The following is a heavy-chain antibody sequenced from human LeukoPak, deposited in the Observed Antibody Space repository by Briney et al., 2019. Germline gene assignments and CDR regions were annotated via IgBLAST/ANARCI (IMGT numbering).Heavy chain of an antibody. D-gene: IGHD3-22*01. J-gene: IGHJ4*02. V-gene: IGHV4-59*11. CDR1: GGSISSHY. CDR2: IYYSGGT. Sequence: PSETLSLTCTVSGGSISSHYWSWIRQPPGKGLEWIGYIYYSGGTSYNPSLKSRVTISVDTSKNQFSLKLSSVTAADTAVYYCARLDYYDSQGYDYWGQGTLVTVSS. CDR3: ARLDYYDSQGYDY.